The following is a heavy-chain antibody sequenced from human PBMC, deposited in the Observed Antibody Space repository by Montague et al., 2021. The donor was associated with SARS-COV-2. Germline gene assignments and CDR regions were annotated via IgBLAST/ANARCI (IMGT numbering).Heavy chain of an antibody. D-gene: IGHD2-8*02. Sequence: SLRLSCAASGFSASSTHMSWVRQAPGKGLEWVSSSHTGDSTYYADSVKGRFTFSRDISRNTVDLQMNGLRPEDTAAYYCARDKVSATTGGPGYYFDYWGQGALVTVSS. J-gene: IGHJ4*02. CDR2: SHTGDST. CDR3: ARDKVSATTGGPGYYFDY. V-gene: IGHV3-66*01. CDR1: GFSASSTH.